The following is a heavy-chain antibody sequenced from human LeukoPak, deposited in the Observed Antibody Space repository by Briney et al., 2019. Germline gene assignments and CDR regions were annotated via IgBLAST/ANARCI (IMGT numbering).Heavy chain of an antibody. Sequence: SVTLSLTFTVSGGSISSYYWSWIRPPPGKGLEWIGYISYSGSTNYNPSLKSRVTISVGTSKNQFSLKLSSVTATDTAVYYCARLSALWFGALDYWGQGTLVTVSS. V-gene: IGHV4-59*08. CDR2: ISYSGST. J-gene: IGHJ4*02. CDR1: GGSISSYY. D-gene: IGHD3-10*01. CDR3: ARLSALWFGALDY.